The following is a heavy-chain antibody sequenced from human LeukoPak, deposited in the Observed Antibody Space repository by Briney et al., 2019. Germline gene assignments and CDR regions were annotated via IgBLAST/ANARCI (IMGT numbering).Heavy chain of an antibody. CDR3: ARGRAATTY. V-gene: IGHV4-34*01. CDR1: GGSFSGYY. CDR2: INHRGST. J-gene: IGHJ4*02. D-gene: IGHD5-24*01. Sequence: SETLSLTCAVYGGSFSGYYWSWIRQPPGKGLEWIGEINHRGSTNYNPSLKSRVTISVDTSKNQFSLKLSSVTAADTAVYYCARGRAATTYWGQGTLVTVSS.